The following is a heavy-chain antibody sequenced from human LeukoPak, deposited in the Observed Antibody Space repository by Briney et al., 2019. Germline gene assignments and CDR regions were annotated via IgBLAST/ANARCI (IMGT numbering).Heavy chain of an antibody. D-gene: IGHD1-26*01. Sequence: PSETLSLTCTVPSGSISSGSYHWTCIRQPAGKRLEWLGRIDSSGSTNYNPPLKRRITISIDTSRNQFSLKLTSVTAADTALYYCARDSATSWYGQDFWGQGTLVTVSS. CDR2: IDSSGST. J-gene: IGHJ4*02. CDR1: SGSISSGSYH. CDR3: ARDSATSWYGQDF. V-gene: IGHV4-61*02.